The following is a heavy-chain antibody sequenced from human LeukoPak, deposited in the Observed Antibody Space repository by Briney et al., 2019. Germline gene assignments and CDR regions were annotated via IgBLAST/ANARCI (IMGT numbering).Heavy chain of an antibody. CDR2: VYYSGST. Sequence: SETLSLTCTVSGGSISSSSYSWGWIRQPPGKGLEWIGSVYYSGSTYYNPSLKSRVTISVDTSENQFSLKLSSVTAADTAVYYCARSGYSSGTYYQYFDYWGQGTLVTVSS. J-gene: IGHJ4*02. D-gene: IGHD3-10*01. CDR3: ARSGYSSGTYYQYFDY. V-gene: IGHV4-39*07. CDR1: GGSISSSSYS.